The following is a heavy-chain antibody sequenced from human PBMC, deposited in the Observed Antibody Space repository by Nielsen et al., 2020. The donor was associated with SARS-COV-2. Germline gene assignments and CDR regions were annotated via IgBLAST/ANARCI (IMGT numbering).Heavy chain of an antibody. V-gene: IGHV3-30*03. CDR3: AVATIVAYPYYGMDV. CDR1: GFTFSSYG. Sequence: GESLKISCAASGFTFSSYGMHWVRQAPGKGLEWVAVISYDGSNKYYADSVKGRFTISRDNSKNTLYLQMNSLRAEDTAVYYCAVATIVAYPYYGMDVWGQGTTVTVSS. J-gene: IGHJ6*02. D-gene: IGHD5-24*01. CDR2: ISYDGSNK.